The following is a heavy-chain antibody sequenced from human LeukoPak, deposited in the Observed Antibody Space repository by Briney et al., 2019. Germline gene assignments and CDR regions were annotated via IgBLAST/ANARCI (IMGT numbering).Heavy chain of an antibody. Sequence: GGSLRLSCAASGVTVSSNFMSWVRQTPEKGLEWVSVIYSDGSTYYADSVKGRFTISRDNSKNTLYLQMNSLRAEDSAVYYCARSGSGWFDFWGQGTLVTVSS. CDR1: GVTVSSNF. CDR2: IYSDGST. J-gene: IGHJ4*02. D-gene: IGHD6-19*01. CDR3: ARSGSGWFDF. V-gene: IGHV3-53*01.